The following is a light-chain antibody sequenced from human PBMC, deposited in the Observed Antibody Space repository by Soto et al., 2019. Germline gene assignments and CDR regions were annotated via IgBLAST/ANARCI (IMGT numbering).Light chain of an antibody. CDR3: QQYDTLPLT. J-gene: IGKJ4*01. V-gene: IGKV1-33*01. CDR1: HDISNY. Sequence: DIQMTQSPSSLSASVGDRVTITCQASHDISNYLNWYQQKPGKAPKLLISDASTLETGVPSTFSGSGSGTDFTFSISSLQPEDIATYYCQQYDTLPLTFGGGTKVEI. CDR2: DAS.